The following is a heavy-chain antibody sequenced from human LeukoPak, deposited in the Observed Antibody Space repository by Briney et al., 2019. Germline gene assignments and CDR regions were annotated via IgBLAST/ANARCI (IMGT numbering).Heavy chain of an antibody. CDR1: GFTFSNYW. D-gene: IGHD2-21*01. V-gene: IGHV3-7*04. CDR3: ARDIYGGHDY. CDR2: INQDGSEK. J-gene: IGHJ4*02. Sequence: GGSLRLSCAASGFTFSNYWMSWVRQAPGKGLEWVANINQDGSEKSYVDSVEGRFTISRDNAKKSLYLNVKNLRAEDTAVYYCARDIYGGHDYWGQGTLLTVSS.